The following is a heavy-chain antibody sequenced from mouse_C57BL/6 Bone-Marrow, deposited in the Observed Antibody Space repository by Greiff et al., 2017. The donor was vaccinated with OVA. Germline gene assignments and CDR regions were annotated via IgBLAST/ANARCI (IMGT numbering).Heavy chain of an antibody. D-gene: IGHD2-4*01. CDR1: GFTFSDYG. CDR2: ISSGSSTI. CDR3: ARGRLRQFAY. V-gene: IGHV5-17*01. Sequence: EVQLQESGGGLVKPGGSLKPSCAASGFTFSDYGMHWVRQAPEKGLEWVAYISSGSSTIYYADTVKGRFTISRDNAKNTLFLQMTSLRSEDTAMYYCARGRLRQFAYWGQGTLVTVSA. J-gene: IGHJ3*01.